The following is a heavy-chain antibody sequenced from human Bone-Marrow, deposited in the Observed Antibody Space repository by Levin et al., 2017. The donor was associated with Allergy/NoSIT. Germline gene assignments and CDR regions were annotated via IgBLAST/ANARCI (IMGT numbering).Heavy chain of an antibody. V-gene: IGHV3-15*01. CDR2: IKSRADGGTT. J-gene: IGHJ4*02. D-gene: IGHD3-10*01. CDR1: GYTFTYAW. CDR3: TTGAFYASGSYTTDY. Sequence: GESLKISCTASGYTFTYAWMSWVRQAPGKGLEWVGRIKSRADGGTTDYAAPVRGRFTISRDDAKKTVYLQMHSLKTEDTAVYYCTTGAFYASGSYTTDYWGQGTLVTVSS.